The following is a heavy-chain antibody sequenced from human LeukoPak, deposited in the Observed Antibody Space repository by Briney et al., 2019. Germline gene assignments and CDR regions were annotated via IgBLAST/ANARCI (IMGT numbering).Heavy chain of an antibody. CDR2: IYSSGST. V-gene: IGHV4-59*01. CDR3: ARLSSGRPHEYFQH. Sequence: NTSETLSLTCTVSAGSMSNYYWSWVRQPPGKGLEWIAYIYSSGSTNYNPSLKSRATISLDTSKNQLSLKLTSVTAADTAVYYCARLSSGRPHEYFQHWGQGTLVTVSS. J-gene: IGHJ1*01. D-gene: IGHD3-22*01. CDR1: AGSMSNYY.